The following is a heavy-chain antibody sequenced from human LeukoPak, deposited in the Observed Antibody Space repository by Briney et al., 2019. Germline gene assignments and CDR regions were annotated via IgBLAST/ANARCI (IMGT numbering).Heavy chain of an antibody. CDR1: GYTFTSYD. CDR3: ARGSTGTFWDFDY. J-gene: IGHJ4*02. CDR2: MNPNSGNT. D-gene: IGHD1-1*01. V-gene: IGHV1-8*03. Sequence: ASVKVSCKASGYTFTSYDINWVRQATGQGLEWMGWMNPNSGNTGYAQKFRGRVTITRNTSISTAYMELSSLRSEDTAVYYCARGSTGTFWDFDYWGQGTLVTVSS.